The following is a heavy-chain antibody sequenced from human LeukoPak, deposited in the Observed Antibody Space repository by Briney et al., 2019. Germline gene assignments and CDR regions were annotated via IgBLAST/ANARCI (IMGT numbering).Heavy chain of an antibody. CDR1: GFTFSSYG. Sequence: PGGSLRLSCAASGFTFSSYGMHWVRQAPGKGLEWVAVIWYDGSNKYYADSVKGRFTISRDNSKNTLYLQMNSLRAEDTAVYYCARDTYYYGSGGSFDYWGQGTLVTVSS. D-gene: IGHD3-10*01. CDR2: IWYDGSNK. V-gene: IGHV3-33*01. CDR3: ARDTYYYGSGGSFDY. J-gene: IGHJ4*02.